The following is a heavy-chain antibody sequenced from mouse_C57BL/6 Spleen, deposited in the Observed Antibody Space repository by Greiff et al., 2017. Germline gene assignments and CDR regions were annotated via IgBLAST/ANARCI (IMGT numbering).Heavy chain of an antibody. CDR3: ARALYGSLDY. Sequence: EVHLVESEGGLVQPGSSMKLSCTASGFTFSDYYMAWVRQVPEKGLEWVATINYDGSSTYYLDSLKSRFIISRDNAKNILYLQMSSLKSEDTATYYCARALYGSLDYWGQGTTLTVSS. CDR1: GFTFSDYY. V-gene: IGHV5-16*01. CDR2: INYDGSST. D-gene: IGHD1-1*01. J-gene: IGHJ2*01.